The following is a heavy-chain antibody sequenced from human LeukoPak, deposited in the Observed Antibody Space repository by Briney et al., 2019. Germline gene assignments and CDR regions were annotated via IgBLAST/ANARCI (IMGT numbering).Heavy chain of an antibody. J-gene: IGHJ4*02. D-gene: IGHD3-22*01. CDR1: GFTFSSYW. Sequence: GGSLRLSCAASGFTFSSYWMHRVRQAPGKGLVWVSRINSDGSSTSYADSVKGRFTISRDNAKNTLYLQMNSLRAEDTAVYYCAREVGGYYDAWFDYWGQGTLVTVSS. CDR3: AREVGGYYDAWFDY. V-gene: IGHV3-74*01. CDR2: INSDGSST.